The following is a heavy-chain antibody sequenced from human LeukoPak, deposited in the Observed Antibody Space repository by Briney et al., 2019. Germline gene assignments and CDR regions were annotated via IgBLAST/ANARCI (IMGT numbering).Heavy chain of an antibody. CDR2: IYYSGST. CDR3: ARGVYIAAAQYAY. Sequence: SQTLSLTCTVSGGSISSGGYYWSWLRQHPGKGLEWIGYIYYSGSTYYNPSLKSRVTISVDTSKNQFSLKLSSVTAADTAVYYCARGVYIAAAQYAYWGQGTLVTVSS. D-gene: IGHD6-13*01. V-gene: IGHV4-31*03. J-gene: IGHJ4*02. CDR1: GGSISSGGYY.